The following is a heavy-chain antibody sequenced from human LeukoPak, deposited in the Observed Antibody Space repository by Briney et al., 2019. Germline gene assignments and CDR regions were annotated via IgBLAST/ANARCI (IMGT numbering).Heavy chain of an antibody. V-gene: IGHV5-51*01. CDR1: GYRFNNYW. J-gene: IGHJ4*02. CDR2: IYAGDSDT. Sequence: GESLKISCKCSGYRFNNYWIGWVRQMPGKGLEWMGIIYAGDSDTRYSPSFQGQVTISADKSISTAYLQWTSLKASDSAMYYCAREAGRYCSGGTCSFHRSFDYWGQGTLVTVSS. CDR3: AREAGRYCSGGTCSFHRSFDY. D-gene: IGHD2-15*01.